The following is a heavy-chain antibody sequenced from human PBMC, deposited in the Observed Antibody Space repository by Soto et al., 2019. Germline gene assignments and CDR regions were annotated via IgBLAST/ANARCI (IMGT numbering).Heavy chain of an antibody. Sequence: QVQLQQWGAGLLKPSETLSLTCAVYGGSFSGYYWSWIRQPPGKGLEWIGEINHSGSTNYNPSLKSRVTISVDTYKNQFSLKLSSVTAADTAVYYCAISTVTTSYDGMDVWGQGTTVTVSS. CDR2: INHSGST. CDR3: AISTVTTSYDGMDV. V-gene: IGHV4-34*01. J-gene: IGHJ6*02. D-gene: IGHD4-17*01. CDR1: GGSFSGYY.